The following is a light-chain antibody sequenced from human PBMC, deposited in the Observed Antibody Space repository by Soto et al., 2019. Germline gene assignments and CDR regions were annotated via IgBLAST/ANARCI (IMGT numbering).Light chain of an antibody. CDR3: QQRSNWPLT. CDR1: QSVSSY. CDR2: DAS. Sequence: EIVLTQSPATLSLSPGERATLSCRASQSVSSYLAWYQQKPGQAPRLLIYDASNRATGIPARFSGSGSGTDFTPTISSLEPEDFAVYYCQQRSNWPLTFGGGTRWIS. V-gene: IGKV3-11*01. J-gene: IGKJ4*01.